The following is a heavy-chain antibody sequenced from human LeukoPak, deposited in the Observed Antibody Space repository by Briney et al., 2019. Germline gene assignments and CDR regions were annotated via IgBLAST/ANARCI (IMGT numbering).Heavy chain of an antibody. CDR1: GGSISSFY. J-gene: IGHJ6*02. V-gene: IGHV4-59*08. D-gene: IGHD6-13*01. CDR3: ARSHSSSDHYYYYGMDV. CDR2: IYYSGST. Sequence: SETLSLTCTVSGGSISSFYWSWIRQPPGKGLEWIGYIYYSGSTNYNPSLKSRVTISVDTSKSQFSLKLSSVTAADTAVYYCARSHSSSDHYYYYGMDVWGQGTTVTVSS.